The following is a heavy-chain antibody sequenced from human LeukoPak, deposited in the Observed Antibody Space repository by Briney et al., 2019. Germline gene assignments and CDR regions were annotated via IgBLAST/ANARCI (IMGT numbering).Heavy chain of an antibody. CDR3: ARDARGSYPTEDP. D-gene: IGHD1-26*01. CDR1: GFTFSSYW. Sequence: PGGSLRLSCAASGFTFSSYWMSWVRQAPGKGLEWVANIKQDGSEKYYVDSVKGRFTISRDNAKNSLYLQMNSLRAEDTAVYYCARDARGSYPTEDPWGQGTLVTVSS. CDR2: IKQDGSEK. V-gene: IGHV3-7*01. J-gene: IGHJ5*02.